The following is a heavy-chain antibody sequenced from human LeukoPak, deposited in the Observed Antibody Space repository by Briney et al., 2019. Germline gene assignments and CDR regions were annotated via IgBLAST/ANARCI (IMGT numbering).Heavy chain of an antibody. CDR1: GFTFSSYW. Sequence: PGGSLRLSCAASGFTFSSYWMSWVRQAPGKGLEWVANIKQDGSEKYYVDSVKGRFTISRDNAKNSLYLQMNSLRAEDTAVYYCARRRKGIVVKYYFDYWGQGTLVTVSS. D-gene: IGHD3-22*01. CDR2: IKQDGSEK. J-gene: IGHJ4*02. CDR3: ARRRKGIVVKYYFDY. V-gene: IGHV3-7*01.